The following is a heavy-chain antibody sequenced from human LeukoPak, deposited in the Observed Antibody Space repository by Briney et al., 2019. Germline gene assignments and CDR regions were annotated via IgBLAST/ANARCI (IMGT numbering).Heavy chain of an antibody. CDR1: GFTFSSYA. CDR3: ANPREDY. CDR2: ISNSGNT. V-gene: IGHV3-23*01. J-gene: IGHJ4*02. Sequence: GGSLRLSCAASGFTFSSYAMSYVRQAPGKGLEWVSTISNSGNTYYTDSVKGRFTISRDNSKNTLHLQMNSLRAEDTAVYYCANPREDYWGQGTLGTLSS.